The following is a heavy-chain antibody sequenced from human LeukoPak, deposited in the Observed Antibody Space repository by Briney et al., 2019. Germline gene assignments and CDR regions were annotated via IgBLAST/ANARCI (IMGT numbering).Heavy chain of an antibody. V-gene: IGHV4-59*01. D-gene: IGHD1-26*01. J-gene: IGHJ6*03. CDR2: IYYSGST. CDR1: GGSRSSNY. CDR3: ARDRVGATLVGRRENYYYMDV. Sequence: SEALSLTCTVCGGSRSSNYWRWIRQPPGKGLEGIGYIYYSGSTNYNPSLTSRVTISVDTSKNQSSLQLRSVPAADTAVYYCARDRVGATLVGRRENYYYMDVWGKGTTVTVSS.